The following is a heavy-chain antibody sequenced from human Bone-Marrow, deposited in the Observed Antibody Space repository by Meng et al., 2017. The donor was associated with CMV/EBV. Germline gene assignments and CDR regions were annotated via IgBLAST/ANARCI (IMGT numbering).Heavy chain of an antibody. V-gene: IGHV4-38-2*02. J-gene: IGHJ6*02. CDR3: VGQILVAPDRGYGVDV. Sequence: GSLRLSCTVSGHSISTANFWGWIRQPPGKGLEWIGVYDTGTTFYNPSLKSRVAISVDTSETQFSLKLSAVTAADTAVYYCVGQILVAPDRGYGVDVWGQGTTVTVSS. D-gene: IGHD2-15*01. CDR2: VYDTGTT. CDR1: GHSISTANF.